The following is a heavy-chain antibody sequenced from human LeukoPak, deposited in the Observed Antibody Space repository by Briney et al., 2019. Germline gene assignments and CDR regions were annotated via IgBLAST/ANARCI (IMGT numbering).Heavy chain of an antibody. Sequence: ASVKASCKASGYTFTDYYMHWVRQAPGQGLEWMGWISAHNGYTDYAQKLQGRVTMTTDTSTNTAYMGLRSLRSDDTAVYYCARGDCSGVSCYLPEYFRHWGQGTLVTVSS. CDR2: ISAHNGYT. CDR3: ARGDCSGVSCYLPEYFRH. V-gene: IGHV1-18*01. J-gene: IGHJ1*01. CDR1: GYTFTDYY. D-gene: IGHD2-15*01.